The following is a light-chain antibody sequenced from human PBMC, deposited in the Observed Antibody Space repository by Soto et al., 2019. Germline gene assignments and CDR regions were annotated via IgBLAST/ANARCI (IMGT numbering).Light chain of an antibody. V-gene: IGLV2-8*01. CDR1: SSDVGGYNY. CDR2: EVS. CDR3: SSYAGSNNLGV. J-gene: IGLJ3*02. Sequence: QSALTQPPSASGSPGQSVTISCTGTSSDVGGYNYVSWYQQYPGKAPRLMIYEVSQRPSGVPDRFSGSKSGNTASLTVSGLQAEDEADYYCSSYAGSNNLGVFGGGTELTVL.